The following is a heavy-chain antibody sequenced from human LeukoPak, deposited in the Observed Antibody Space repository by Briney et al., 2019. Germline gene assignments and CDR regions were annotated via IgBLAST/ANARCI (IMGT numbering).Heavy chain of an antibody. CDR3: ARARFLEWLLGAFDI. CDR1: GGSISSSSYY. J-gene: IGHJ3*02. CDR2: IYHSGST. D-gene: IGHD3-3*01. V-gene: IGHV4-39*07. Sequence: SETLSLTCTVSGGSISSSSYYWAWIRQPPGKGLEWIGSIYHSGSTYYNPSLKSRVTISVGTSKNQFSLKLSSVTAADTAVYYCARARFLEWLLGAFDIWGQGTMVTVSS.